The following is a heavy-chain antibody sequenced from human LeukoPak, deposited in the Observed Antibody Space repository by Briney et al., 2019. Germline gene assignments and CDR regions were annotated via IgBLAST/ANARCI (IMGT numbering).Heavy chain of an antibody. Sequence: GGCLRLSWAASGFVFSNNLMYWVRQAPGRGMVWVSRINSDGSSIAYADSVKGRFTISRDNAKNTLFLQMNSLTVEDTAMYYCAKDLSWGATDHWGQGTLVTVSS. J-gene: IGHJ4*02. CDR3: AKDLSWGATDH. CDR1: GFVFSNNL. D-gene: IGHD6-13*01. CDR2: INSDGSSI. V-gene: IGHV3-74*01.